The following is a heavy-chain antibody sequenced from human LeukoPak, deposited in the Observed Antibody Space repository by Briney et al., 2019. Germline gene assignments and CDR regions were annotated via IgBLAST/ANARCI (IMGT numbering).Heavy chain of an antibody. CDR1: GFMFSSYA. J-gene: IGHJ6*03. Sequence: GGSLRLSCAASGFMFSSYAMHWVGQAPGKGLEWAAVISYDGSKKYYADSVKGRFTISRDNSKNTLYLQMNSLRAEDTAVYYCARNYYDSSGYWGDNNYYYYYYMDVWGKGATVTVSS. CDR3: ARNYYDSSGYWGDNNYYYYYYMDV. V-gene: IGHV3-30*04. D-gene: IGHD3-22*01. CDR2: ISYDGSKK.